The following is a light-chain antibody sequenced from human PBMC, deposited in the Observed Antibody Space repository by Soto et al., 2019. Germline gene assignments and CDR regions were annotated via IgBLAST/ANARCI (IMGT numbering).Light chain of an antibody. CDR3: HQYSTSPQT. J-gene: IGKJ2*01. Sequence: EIVLTQSPGALSLSPGERATLSCRASQSVTGSHLAWYQQKPGQAPRLLMYGASSGATGILDRFSGSGSGTDFTLTISRLEPEDFAVYYCHQYSTSPQTFGQGTKLEGK. V-gene: IGKV3-20*01. CDR2: GAS. CDR1: QSVTGSH.